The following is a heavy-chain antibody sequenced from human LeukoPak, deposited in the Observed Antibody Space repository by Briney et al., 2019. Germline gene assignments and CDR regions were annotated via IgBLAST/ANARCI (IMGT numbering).Heavy chain of an antibody. CDR2: ISYDGSNK. J-gene: IGHJ4*02. D-gene: IGHD4-17*01. CDR1: GFTFSSCG. Sequence: GGSLRLSCAASGFTFSSCGMHWVRQAPGKGLEWVAVISYDGSNKYYADSVKGRFTISRDNSKNTLYLQMNSLRAEDTAVYYCAKDRARSGDYDFDYWSQGTLVTVSS. CDR3: AKDRARSGDYDFDY. V-gene: IGHV3-30*18.